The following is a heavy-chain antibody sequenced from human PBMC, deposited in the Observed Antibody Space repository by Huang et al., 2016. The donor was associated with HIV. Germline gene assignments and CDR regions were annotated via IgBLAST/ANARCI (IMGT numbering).Heavy chain of an antibody. J-gene: IGHJ4*02. Sequence: QVQLVQSGAEVRKPGASVTVSCEASGYSFASYDINWVRQATGQGLEWMGWMNPNRGNTGYAQKFQGRVTMTRNTSISTAYMELSSLRSEDTAKYFCVRGWYIAALPYFDYWGQGTLVTVSS. CDR2: MNPNRGNT. V-gene: IGHV1-8*01. CDR3: VRGWYIAALPYFDY. CDR1: GYSFASYD. D-gene: IGHD6-6*01.